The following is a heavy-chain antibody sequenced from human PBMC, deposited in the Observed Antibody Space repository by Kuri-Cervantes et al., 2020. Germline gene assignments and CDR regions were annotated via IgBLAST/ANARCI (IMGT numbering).Heavy chain of an antibody. D-gene: IGHD5-12*01. CDR2: ISYDGSNK. CDR3: ARGRGYSGYDPYFRH. CDR1: GFTFSSYA. Sequence: GESLKISCAASGFTFSSYAMHWVRQAPGKGLEWVAVISYDGSNKYYADSVKGRFTISRDNSKNTLYLQMNSLRAEDTAVYYCARGRGYSGYDPYFRHWGQGTLVTVSS. J-gene: IGHJ1*01. V-gene: IGHV3-30-3*01.